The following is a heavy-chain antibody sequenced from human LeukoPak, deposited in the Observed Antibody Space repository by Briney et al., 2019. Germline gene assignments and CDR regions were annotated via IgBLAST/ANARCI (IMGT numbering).Heavy chain of an antibody. J-gene: IGHJ4*02. CDR1: GFTFSTYW. D-gene: IGHD4-17*01. CDR2: INPDGSRT. CDR3: VKDGDCGDYLGYFDY. Sequence: PGGSLRLSCAASGFTFSTYWMHWVRQAPGKGLVWVSRINPDGSRTDYADSVKGRFTISRDNSKNTLYLQMSSLRAEDTAVYYCVKDGDCGDYLGYFDYWGQGTLVTVSS. V-gene: IGHV3-74*01.